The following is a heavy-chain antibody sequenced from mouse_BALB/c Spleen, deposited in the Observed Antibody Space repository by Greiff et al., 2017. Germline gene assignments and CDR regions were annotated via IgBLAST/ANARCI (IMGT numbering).Heavy chain of an antibody. CDR1: GFNIKDTY. CDR2: IDPANGNT. Sequence: EVQLVESGAELVKPGASVKLSCTASGFNIKDTYMHWVKQRPEQGLEWIGRIDPANGNTKYDPKFQGKATITADTSSNTAYLQLSSLTSEDTAVYYCASHGYFDVWGAGTTVTVSS. J-gene: IGHJ1*01. V-gene: IGHV14-3*02. CDR3: ASHGYFDV.